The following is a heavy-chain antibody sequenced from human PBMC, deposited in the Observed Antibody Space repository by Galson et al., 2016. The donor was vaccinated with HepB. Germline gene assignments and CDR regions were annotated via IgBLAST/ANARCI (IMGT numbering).Heavy chain of an antibody. Sequence: SETLSLTCTVSGDSMSSSSHYWGWIRQPPGKGLEWIGNVYHTGSTYYNSSLKSRVTISIDTPQNHFSLQLTSVTVADTAVYFCARGFFIDYWGQGILVTVSS. D-gene: IGHD3-10*01. V-gene: IGHV4-39*07. CDR2: VYHTGST. CDR1: GDSMSSSSHY. J-gene: IGHJ4*02. CDR3: ARGFFIDY.